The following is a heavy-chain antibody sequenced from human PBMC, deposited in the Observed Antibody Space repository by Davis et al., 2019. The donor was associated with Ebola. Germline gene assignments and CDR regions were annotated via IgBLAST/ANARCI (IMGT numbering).Heavy chain of an antibody. D-gene: IGHD2-8*01. CDR2: ISPSGGAT. CDR1: GFTFSEYA. V-gene: IGHV3-23*01. CDR3: AKGNLLIPGWFDS. Sequence: GESLKISCAGSGFTFSEYAMTWVRQPPGKGLEWVSAISPSGGATYYADSVKGRFTLSRDNSKNTLSLQMSSLRAEDTAVYYCAKGNLLIPGWFDSWGQGTLVTVSS. J-gene: IGHJ5*01.